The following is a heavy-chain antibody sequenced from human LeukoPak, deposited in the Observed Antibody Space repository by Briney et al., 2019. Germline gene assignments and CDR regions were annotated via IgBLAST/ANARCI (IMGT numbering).Heavy chain of an antibody. CDR3: ARHGLYSTSWYVFFQH. V-gene: IGHV5-51*01. D-gene: IGHD2-2*01. CDR1: GFLFTNYW. J-gene: IGHJ1*01. Sequence: GESLKISCQASGFLFTNYWIGWVRQMPGKGLEWMGIIYPGDSDTKYSPSFQGQATISADTSTNTTYLQLSGLKASDTAIYYCARHGLYSTSWYVFFQHWGQGTLVTVSS. CDR2: IYPGDSDT.